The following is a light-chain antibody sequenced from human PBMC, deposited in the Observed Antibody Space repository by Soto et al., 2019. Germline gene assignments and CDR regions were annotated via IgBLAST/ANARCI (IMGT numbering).Light chain of an antibody. Sequence: QSVLTQPPSASGSPGQSVTISCTGTSSDIGRYLYVSWYQQHPGKAPKIVMYEVSRRPSGVPDRFSGSKSGNTASLTVSGLQAEDEADYYCKSYAGSNTYVFGTGTKLTVL. CDR3: KSYAGSNTYV. CDR2: EVS. J-gene: IGLJ1*01. CDR1: SSDIGRYLY. V-gene: IGLV2-8*01.